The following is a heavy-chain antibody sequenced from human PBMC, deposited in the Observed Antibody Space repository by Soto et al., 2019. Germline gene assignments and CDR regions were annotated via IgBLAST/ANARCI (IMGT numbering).Heavy chain of an antibody. Sequence: GGSLRLSCAASGFTFSSYSMNWVRQAPGKGLEWVSSISSSSSYIYYADSVKGRFTISRDNAKNSLYLQMNSLRAEDTAVYYCARVGEVYHNGALYYYYYGMDGWGQGTTVTVAS. CDR3: ARVGEVYHNGALYYYYYGMDG. CDR2: ISSSSSYI. D-gene: IGHD2-2*01. J-gene: IGHJ6*02. CDR1: GFTFSSYS. V-gene: IGHV3-21*01.